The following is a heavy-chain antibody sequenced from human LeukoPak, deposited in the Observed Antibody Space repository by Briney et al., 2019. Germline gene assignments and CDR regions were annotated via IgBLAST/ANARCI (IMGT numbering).Heavy chain of an antibody. Sequence: GGSLRLSCAASGFTLSSYSMNWVRQAPGKGLEWVSSISSSSSYIYYADSVKGRFTISRDNAKNSLYLQMNSLRAEDTAVYYCARGAFARVAGTTYAFDIWGQGTMVTVSS. J-gene: IGHJ3*02. V-gene: IGHV3-21*01. CDR1: GFTLSSYS. CDR3: ARGAFARVAGTTYAFDI. CDR2: ISSSSSYI. D-gene: IGHD6-19*01.